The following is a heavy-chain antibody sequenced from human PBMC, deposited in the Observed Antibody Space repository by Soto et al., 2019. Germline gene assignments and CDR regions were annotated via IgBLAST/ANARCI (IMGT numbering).Heavy chain of an antibody. Sequence: QVQLVQSGAEVKKPGASVKVSCKASGYTFTSFGISWVRQAPGQGLEWMGWISAYNGNTNYAENLQGRVTMTTDTSTSTAYMELRSLRSDDTAVYYCVRDHRGGTDAFDIWGQGTMVIVSS. CDR2: ISAYNGNT. V-gene: IGHV1-18*01. D-gene: IGHD2-15*01. CDR3: VRDHRGGTDAFDI. CDR1: GYTFTSFG. J-gene: IGHJ3*02.